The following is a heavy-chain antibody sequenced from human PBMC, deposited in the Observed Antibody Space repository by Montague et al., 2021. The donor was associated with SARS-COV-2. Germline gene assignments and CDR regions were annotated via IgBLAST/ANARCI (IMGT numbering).Heavy chain of an antibody. CDR2: IDWDDDK. J-gene: IGHJ3*01. D-gene: IGHD2/OR15-2a*01. Sequence: PALVKPTQTLTLTCTFSGFSLNTDGMSVSWIRQPPGKALEWLARIDWDDDKYYTTSLKTRLTISKDTSKNQVVLTMTNMDPVDTATYYCARIYGGLLISHDALDVWGQGTMVTVSS. V-gene: IGHV2-70*11. CDR1: GFSLNTDGMS. CDR3: ARIYGGLLISHDALDV.